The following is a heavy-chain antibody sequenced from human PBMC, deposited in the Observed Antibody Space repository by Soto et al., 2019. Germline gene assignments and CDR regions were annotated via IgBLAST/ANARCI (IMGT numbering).Heavy chain of an antibody. CDR1: GYTFTSYD. J-gene: IGHJ6*02. D-gene: IGHD4-17*01. CDR2: MNPNSGNT. Sequence: ASVKVSCKASGYTFTSYDINWVRQATGQGLEWMGWMNPNSGNTGYAQKFQGRVTMTRNTSISTAYMELSSLRSEDTAVYYCARHTYGDYTQYYYGMDVWGQGTKVTVS. CDR3: ARHTYGDYTQYYYGMDV. V-gene: IGHV1-8*01.